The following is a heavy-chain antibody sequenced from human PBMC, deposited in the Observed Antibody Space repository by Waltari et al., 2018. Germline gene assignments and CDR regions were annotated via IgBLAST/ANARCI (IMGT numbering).Heavy chain of an antibody. V-gene: IGHV3-74*01. D-gene: IGHD5-12*01. CDR2: SNTDVSST. Sequence: EVQLVESGGGLVQPGGSLRLSCAASGFTFSSYWMHWVRQAPGKGLVWVSRSNTDVSSTSYADSVKGRFTISRDNAKNTLYLQMNSLRAEDTAVYYCARVEWLLTGGFDYWGQGTLVTVSS. CDR3: ARVEWLLTGGFDY. J-gene: IGHJ4*02. CDR1: GFTFSSYW.